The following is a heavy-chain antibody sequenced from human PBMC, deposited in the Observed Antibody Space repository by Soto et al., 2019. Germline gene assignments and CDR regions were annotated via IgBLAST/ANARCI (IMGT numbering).Heavy chain of an antibody. Sequence: PSETLSLTCGVYGESFSVYYWSCIRQPPGKGLEWIGKINYSGSTNYNPSLKSRVTISVDTSKNQFSLKLSSVTAADTAVYYCARHPTYYYDSSGYLFDYWGQGTLVTVSS. CDR2: INYSGST. J-gene: IGHJ4*02. CDR3: ARHPTYYYDSSGYLFDY. D-gene: IGHD3-22*01. CDR1: GESFSVYY. V-gene: IGHV4-34*01.